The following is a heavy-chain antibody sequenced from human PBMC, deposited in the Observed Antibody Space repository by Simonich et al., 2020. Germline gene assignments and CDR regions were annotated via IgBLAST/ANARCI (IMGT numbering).Heavy chain of an antibody. V-gene: IGHV1-2*02. J-gene: IGHJ4*02. CDR3: ASSKRGYNWNDFDY. D-gene: IGHD1-1*01. CDR2: INTNSGGT. CDR1: GYTFTGYY. Sequence: QVQLVQSGAEVKKPGASVKVSCKASGYTFTGYYMHWVRQAPGQGLEWMGWINTNSGGTNDAPKFQGRVTMTRDTSISTAYMELSRLRSDDTAVYYCASSKRGYNWNDFDYWGQGTLVTVSS.